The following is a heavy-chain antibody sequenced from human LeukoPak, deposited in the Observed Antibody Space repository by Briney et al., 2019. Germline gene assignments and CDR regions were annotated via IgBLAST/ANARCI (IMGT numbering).Heavy chain of an antibody. CDR3: AKDPDYDSSGYNNWFDP. D-gene: IGHD3-22*01. CDR1: GFTFSGYA. CDR2: ISGSGGST. J-gene: IGHJ5*02. Sequence: QSGGSLRLSCAASGFTFSGYAMSWVRQAPGKGLEWVSAISGSGGSTYYADSVKGRFTISRDNSKNTLYLQMNSLRAEDTAVYYCAKDPDYDSSGYNNWFDPWGQGTLVTVSS. V-gene: IGHV3-23*01.